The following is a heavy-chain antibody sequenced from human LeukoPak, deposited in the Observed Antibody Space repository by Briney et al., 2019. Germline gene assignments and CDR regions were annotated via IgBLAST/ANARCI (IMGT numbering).Heavy chain of an antibody. CDR2: ISSSSSTI. D-gene: IGHD2-8*01. Sequence: PGGSLRLSCAASGCTFSSYSMNWVRQAPGKGLEWVSYISSSSSTIYYADSVKGRFTISRDNAKNSLYLQMNSLRAEDTAVYYCARDWGRLYGSFDPWGQGTLVTVSS. CDR3: ARDWGRLYGSFDP. CDR1: GCTFSSYS. J-gene: IGHJ5*02. V-gene: IGHV3-48*01.